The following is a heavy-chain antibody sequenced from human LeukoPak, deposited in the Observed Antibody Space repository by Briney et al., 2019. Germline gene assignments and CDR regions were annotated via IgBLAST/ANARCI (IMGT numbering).Heavy chain of an antibody. CDR2: ISSSGSTI. CDR1: AFTFSSYE. D-gene: IGHD6-13*01. Sequence: PGGSLRRSCAASAFTFSSYEMNWVRQAPGKGLEWVSYISSSGSTIYYADSVKGRFTISRDNAKNSLYLQMNSLRAEDTAVYYCARGQAAAGTGMDFDYWGQGTLVTVSS. J-gene: IGHJ4*02. V-gene: IGHV3-48*03. CDR3: ARGQAAAGTGMDFDY.